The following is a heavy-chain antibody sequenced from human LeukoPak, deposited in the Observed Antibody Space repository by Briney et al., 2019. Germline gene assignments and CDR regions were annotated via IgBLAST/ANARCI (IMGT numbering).Heavy chain of an antibody. CDR2: ISAYNGNT. D-gene: IGHD2-15*01. V-gene: IGHV1-18*01. CDR3: ATDWCSGGSCYVDAFDI. J-gene: IGHJ3*02. Sequence: ASVKVSCKASGYTFTSYGISWVRQAPGQGLEWMGWISAYNGNTNYAQKLQGRVTMTTDTSTSTAYMELRSLRSEDTAVYYCATDWCSGGSCYVDAFDIWGQGTMVTVSS. CDR1: GYTFTSYG.